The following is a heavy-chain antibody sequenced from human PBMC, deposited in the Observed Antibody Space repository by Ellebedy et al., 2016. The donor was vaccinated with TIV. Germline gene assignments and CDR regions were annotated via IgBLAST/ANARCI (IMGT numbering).Heavy chain of an antibody. V-gene: IGHV3-23*01. D-gene: IGHD1-14*01. J-gene: IGHJ4*02. CDR3: AKGRSGTYIHHAFDY. CDR2: ISHTGSRT. CDR1: GFTVSSNY. Sequence: GESLKISCAASGFTVSSNYMNWVRQAPGKGLEWVSTISHTGSRTYYANSVEGRFIISRDNSKRTLYLQMNSLRAEDTAIYYCAKGRSGTYIHHAFDYWGQGTLVTVSS.